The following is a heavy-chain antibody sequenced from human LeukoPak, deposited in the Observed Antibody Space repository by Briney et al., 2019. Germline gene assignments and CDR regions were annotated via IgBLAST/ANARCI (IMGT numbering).Heavy chain of an antibody. Sequence: GGSLRLSCAASGFTFSNAWMSWVRQVPGKGLEWVANIKEDGSEIYYVDAVKGRFSISRDNAKTSLYLQMNSLSVADTAVYYCVTDQTGRHPYFFDYWGQGTLVTVSS. J-gene: IGHJ4*02. CDR3: VTDQTGRHPYFFDY. V-gene: IGHV3-7*01. CDR1: GFTFSNAW. D-gene: IGHD3-10*01. CDR2: IKEDGSEI.